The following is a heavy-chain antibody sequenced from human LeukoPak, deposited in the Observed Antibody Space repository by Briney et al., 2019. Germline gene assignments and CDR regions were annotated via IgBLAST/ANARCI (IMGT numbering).Heavy chain of an antibody. V-gene: IGHV3-64*01. J-gene: IGHJ3*02. D-gene: IGHD1-1*01. CDR2: INDNGDNT. CDR1: GFTFSVYS. CDR3: ARVGRRTYDM. Sequence: GGSLRLSCAASGFTFSVYSMHWVRQAPGKGLEYVSAINDNGDNTFYANSVKGRFTISRDNSKNTLYLQMGSLTAEDMALHYCARVGRRTYDMWGQGTMVTVSS.